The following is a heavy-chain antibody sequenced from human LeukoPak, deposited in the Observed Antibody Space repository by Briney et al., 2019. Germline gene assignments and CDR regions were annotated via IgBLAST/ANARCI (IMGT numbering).Heavy chain of an antibody. Sequence: GESLRISCKGSGYSFTNYWIGWVRQMPGKGLEWMGIIYPGDSDTRYIPSFQGQVTNSADKTINTAYLQWSSLKASDTAIYYCARSASRYFDWFDYWGQGTLVTVSS. V-gene: IGHV5-51*01. D-gene: IGHD3-9*01. J-gene: IGHJ4*02. CDR1: GYSFTNYW. CDR3: ARSASRYFDWFDY. CDR2: IYPGDSDT.